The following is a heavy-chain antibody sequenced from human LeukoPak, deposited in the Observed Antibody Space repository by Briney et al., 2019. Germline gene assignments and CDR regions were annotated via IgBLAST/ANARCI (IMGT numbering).Heavy chain of an antibody. CDR3: ARDLGAVPAAILYNWFDP. D-gene: IGHD2-2*02. CDR2: INSDGSST. V-gene: IGHV3-74*01. J-gene: IGHJ5*02. CDR1: GFTFSSYW. Sequence: PGGSLRLSCAASGFTFSSYWMHWVRQAPGKGLVWVSRINSDGSSTSYADSVKGRFTISRDNAKNTLYLQMNSLRAEDTAVYYCARDLGAVPAAILYNWFDPWGQGTLVTVSS.